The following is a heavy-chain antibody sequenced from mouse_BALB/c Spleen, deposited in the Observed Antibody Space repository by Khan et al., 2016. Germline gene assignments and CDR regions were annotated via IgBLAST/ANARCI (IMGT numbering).Heavy chain of an antibody. J-gene: IGHJ2*01. CDR3: ARGNSYYDYDY. D-gene: IGHD2-4*01. CDR1: GYTFTSYW. CDR2: IYPGDGDT. Sequence: VQLQESGAELARPGASVKLSCKASGYTFTSYWMQWVKQRPGQGLEWIGAIYPGDGDTRYTQKFKGKATLTADKSSSTAYMQLSSLASEDSAVCYCARGNSYYDYDYWGQGTTLTVSS. V-gene: IGHV1-87*01.